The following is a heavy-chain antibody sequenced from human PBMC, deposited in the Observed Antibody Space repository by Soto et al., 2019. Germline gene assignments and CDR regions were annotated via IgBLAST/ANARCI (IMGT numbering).Heavy chain of an antibody. V-gene: IGHV3-30*18. CDR1: GFTFSSYG. CDR2: ISYDGSNK. CDR3: SKEMGVGSSGWYLGY. D-gene: IGHD6-19*01. J-gene: IGHJ4*02. Sequence: GGSLRLSCAASGFTFSSYGMHWVRQAPGKGLEWVAVISYDGSNKYYADSVKGRFTISRDNSKNTLYLQMNSLRAEDTAVYYCSKEMGVGSSGWYLGYWGQGTLVTVSS.